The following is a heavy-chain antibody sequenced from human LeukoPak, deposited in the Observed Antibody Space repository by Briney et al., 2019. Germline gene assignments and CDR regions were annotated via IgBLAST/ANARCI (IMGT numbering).Heavy chain of an antibody. J-gene: IGHJ4*02. D-gene: IGHD3-22*01. CDR2: IHYSGNT. V-gene: IGHV4-59*01. Sequence: PSETLSLTCTVSGGSISSYYWSWIRQPPGKGLEWIGYIHYSGNTNYNPSLKSRVTISVDTSKNQFSLKLSSVTAADTAVYYCARGGSGYRFDSWGQGTLVTVSS. CDR3: ARGGSGYRFDS. CDR1: GGSISSYY.